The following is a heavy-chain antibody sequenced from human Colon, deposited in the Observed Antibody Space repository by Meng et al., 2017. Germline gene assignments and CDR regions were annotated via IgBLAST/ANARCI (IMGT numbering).Heavy chain of an antibody. CDR1: GVSVIPTVVG. CDR2: IYWNDTE. D-gene: IGHD3-10*01. J-gene: IGHJ4*02. Sequence: QISVKESCPHLVKPPQNLTLRCAFSGVSVIPTVVGVGWIRQPPGKDLEWLALIYWNDTERYSPSLRSRLNITNDTSKNQVVLTMTNMDPVDTATYYCAQTFYYGSLYWGQGTLVTVFS. V-gene: IGHV2-5*01. CDR3: AQTFYYGSLY.